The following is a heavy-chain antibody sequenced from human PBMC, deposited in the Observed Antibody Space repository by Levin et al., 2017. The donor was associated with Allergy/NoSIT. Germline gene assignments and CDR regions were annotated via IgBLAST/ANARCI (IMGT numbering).Heavy chain of an antibody. CDR1: GFTVSSNY. J-gene: IGHJ4*02. CDR3: ARVGGWLQAENIDY. V-gene: IGHV3-66*01. CDR2: IYSGGST. Sequence: GESLKISCAASGFTVSSNYMSWVRQAPGKGLEWVSVIYSGGSTYYADSVKGRFTISRDNSKNTLYLQMNSLRAEDTAVYYCARVGGWLQAENIDYWGQGTLVTVSS. D-gene: IGHD5-12*01.